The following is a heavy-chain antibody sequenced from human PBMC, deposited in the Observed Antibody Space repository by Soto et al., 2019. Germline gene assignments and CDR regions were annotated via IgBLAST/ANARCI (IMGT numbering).Heavy chain of an antibody. D-gene: IGHD4-17*01. CDR1: GFTFSRHA. Sequence: EVQLLESGGGLVQPGGSLRLSCTTSGFTFSRHAMTWVRQAPGRGLQWVSSISNSDDSTYYAASVKGRFTISRDISRSTLYLQMDSLRAEDTAVYYCAKGYGDSDSWGQGTHVTVSS. J-gene: IGHJ4*02. CDR3: AKGYGDSDS. CDR2: ISNSDDST. V-gene: IGHV3-23*01.